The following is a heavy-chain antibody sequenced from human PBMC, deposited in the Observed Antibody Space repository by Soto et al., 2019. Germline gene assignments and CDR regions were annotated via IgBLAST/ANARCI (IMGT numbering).Heavy chain of an antibody. CDR1: GYTFTRNG. CDR3: VKDRDSNSWPSRDV. D-gene: IGHD3-22*01. CDR2: ISPNSGNI. Sequence: ASVKVSCKTSGYTFTRNGISWVRQAPGQGLEWMGWISPNSGNIKYAQKIQGRVIMTTDTSTSTAYVELRSLRSDDTAVYYCVKDRDSNSWPSRDVWGPGTTVTVSS. V-gene: IGHV1-18*01. J-gene: IGHJ6*02.